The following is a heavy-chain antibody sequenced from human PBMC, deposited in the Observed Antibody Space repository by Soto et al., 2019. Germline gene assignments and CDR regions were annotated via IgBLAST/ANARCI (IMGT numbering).Heavy chain of an antibody. Sequence: VQLVESGGGVVQPGRSLRLSCAASGFTFSSYGMHWVRQAPGKGLEWVAVISYDGSNKYYADSVKGRFTISRDNSKNTLYLQMNSLRAEDTAVYYCAKDLISIAVAGTGEDYWGQGTLVTVSS. CDR1: GFTFSSYG. V-gene: IGHV3-30*18. J-gene: IGHJ4*02. CDR3: AKDLISIAVAGTGEDY. CDR2: ISYDGSNK. D-gene: IGHD6-19*01.